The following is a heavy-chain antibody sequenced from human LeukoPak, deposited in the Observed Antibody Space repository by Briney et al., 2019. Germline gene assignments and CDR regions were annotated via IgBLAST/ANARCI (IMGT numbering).Heavy chain of an antibody. CDR1: GFTFSSYA. V-gene: IGHV3-23*01. D-gene: IGHD4-23*01. Sequence: PGGSLRLSCAASGFTFSSYAMNWVRQAPGKGLEWVSIISGSAGSTYYADSVKGRFTISRDNSKNTLFLQMNSLRAEDTAVYYCAKDRSLDGGNSNGYFDYWGQGTLVTVSS. CDR3: AKDRSLDGGNSNGYFDY. J-gene: IGHJ4*02. CDR2: ISGSAGST.